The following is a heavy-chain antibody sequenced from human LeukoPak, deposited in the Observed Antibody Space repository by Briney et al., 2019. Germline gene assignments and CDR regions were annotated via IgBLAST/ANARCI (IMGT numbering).Heavy chain of an antibody. CDR3: ARGREYYFDY. CDR1: GYTFTVYY. Sequence: SVKVSCKASGYTFTVYYMHWVRQAPGQGLEWMGRIIPILGIANYAQKFQGRVTITADKSTRTAYMELSSLRSEDTAVYYCARGREYYFDYWGQGTLVTVSS. CDR2: IIPILGIA. V-gene: IGHV1-69*04. J-gene: IGHJ4*02.